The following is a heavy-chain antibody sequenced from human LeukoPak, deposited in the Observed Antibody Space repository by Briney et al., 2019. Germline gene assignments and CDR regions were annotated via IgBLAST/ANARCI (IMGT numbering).Heavy chain of an antibody. D-gene: IGHD3-10*01. CDR2: IYYSGST. CDR1: GGSISSYY. V-gene: IGHV4-59*01. J-gene: IGHJ4*02. CDR3: ARASNYGSGSYTLYFDY. Sequence: SGTLSLTCTVSGGSISSYYWSWIRQPPGKGLEWIGYIYYSGSTNYNPSLKSRVTISVDTSKNQFSLKLSSVTAADTAVYYCARASNYGSGSYTLYFDYWGQGTLVTVSS.